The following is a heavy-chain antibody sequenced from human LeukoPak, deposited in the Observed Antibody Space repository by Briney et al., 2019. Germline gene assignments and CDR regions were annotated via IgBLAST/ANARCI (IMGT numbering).Heavy chain of an antibody. Sequence: GGSLRLSCAASGFTFSSYSMNWVRQAPGKGLEWVSSISSSSSYIYYADSVEGRFTISRDNAKNSLYLQMNSLRAEDTAVYYCARDGEPVPYYYYYGMDVWGQGTTVTVSS. D-gene: IGHD1-14*01. CDR2: ISSSSSYI. CDR1: GFTFSSYS. CDR3: ARDGEPVPYYYYYGMDV. J-gene: IGHJ6*02. V-gene: IGHV3-21*01.